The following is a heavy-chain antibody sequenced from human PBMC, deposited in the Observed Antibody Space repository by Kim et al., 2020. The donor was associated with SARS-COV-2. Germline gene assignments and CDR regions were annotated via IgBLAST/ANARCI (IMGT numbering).Heavy chain of an antibody. J-gene: IGHJ6*02. D-gene: IGHD3-9*01. CDR1: GGSISSSSYY. CDR2: IYYSGST. Sequence: SETLSLTCTVSGGSISSSSYYWGWIRQPPGKGLEWIGSIYYSGSTYYNPSLKSRVTISVDTSKNQFSLKLSSVTAADTAVYYCARHSPPGPGGYDILTGYYAYYYYGMDVWGQGTTVTVSS. V-gene: IGHV4-39*01. CDR3: ARHSPPGPGGYDILTGYYAYYYYGMDV.